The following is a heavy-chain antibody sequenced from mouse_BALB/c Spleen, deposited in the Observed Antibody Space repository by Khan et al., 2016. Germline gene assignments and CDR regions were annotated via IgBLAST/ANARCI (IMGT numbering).Heavy chain of an antibody. CDR1: GYSITSGYS. D-gene: IGHD2-2*01. Sequence: EVQLQESGPDLVKPSQSLSLTCTVTGYSITSGYSWHWIRQFPGNKLEWMAYIHYSGSTYYNPSLTSRISLTRDTSKHQFILKLNSVTTEDTATYYCAGVTTGDYCDYWGQGTTLTVSS. J-gene: IGHJ2*01. V-gene: IGHV3-1*02. CDR2: IHYSGST. CDR3: AGVTTGDYCDY.